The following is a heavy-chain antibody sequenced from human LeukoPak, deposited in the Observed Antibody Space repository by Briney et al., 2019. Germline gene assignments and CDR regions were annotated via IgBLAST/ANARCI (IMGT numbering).Heavy chain of an antibody. J-gene: IGHJ4*02. Sequence: SGPVLVKPTETLTLTCTVSGFSLSNARMGVSWIRQPPGKALEWLAHIFSNDEKSYSTSLKSRLTVPKDTSKSQVVLIMTNMDPVDTATYYCARIQEEPTFDFWGQGTLVTVSS. CDR1: GFSLSNARMG. CDR2: IFSNDEK. V-gene: IGHV2-26*01. D-gene: IGHD1-14*01. CDR3: ARIQEEPTFDF.